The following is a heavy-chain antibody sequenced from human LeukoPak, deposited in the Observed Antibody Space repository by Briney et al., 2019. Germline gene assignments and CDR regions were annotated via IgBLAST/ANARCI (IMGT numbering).Heavy chain of an antibody. D-gene: IGHD3-10*01. CDR2: VDPEDAKA. Sequence: GVTVKISCKSSGYTFSDYYIHWVRQAPGGGLQWLGRVDPEDAKAVYSENLQGRVTITADSFSDSTYMFLSSLTSEDTAFYATSGRSSLAFDVWGQATVVTVSS. V-gene: IGHV1-69-2*01. J-gene: IGHJ3*01. CDR3: SGRSSLAFDV. CDR1: GYTFSDYY.